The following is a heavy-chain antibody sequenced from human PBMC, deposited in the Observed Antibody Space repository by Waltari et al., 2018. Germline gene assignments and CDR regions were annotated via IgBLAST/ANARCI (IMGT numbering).Heavy chain of an antibody. Sequence: QVQLQESGPGLVKPSETLSLTCTVSGVSISSLYWSWIRQPPGKGLEWIGYIYSSGSTYSTPSPQSRVTISVDTSKSHVSLTLTSVTAADTAVYYCARVRYSGNYYYFDSWGRGTLVTVSS. V-gene: IGHV4-59*01. CDR2: IYSSGST. J-gene: IGHJ4*02. D-gene: IGHD1-26*01. CDR1: GVSISSLY. CDR3: ARVRYSGNYYYFDS.